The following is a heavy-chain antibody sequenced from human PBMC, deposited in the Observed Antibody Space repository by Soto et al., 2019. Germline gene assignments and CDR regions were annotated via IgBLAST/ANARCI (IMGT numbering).Heavy chain of an antibody. V-gene: IGHV1-18*01. CDR2: ISAYNGNT. CDR3: ARDRGSSGWYDGVAY. Sequence: GASVKVSCKASGYTFTSYGISWVRQAPGQGLEWMGWISAYNGNTNYAQKLQGRVTMTTDTSTSTAYMELRSLRSDDTAVYYCARDRGSSGWYDGVAYWGQGTLVTVSS. J-gene: IGHJ4*02. CDR1: GYTFTSYG. D-gene: IGHD6-19*01.